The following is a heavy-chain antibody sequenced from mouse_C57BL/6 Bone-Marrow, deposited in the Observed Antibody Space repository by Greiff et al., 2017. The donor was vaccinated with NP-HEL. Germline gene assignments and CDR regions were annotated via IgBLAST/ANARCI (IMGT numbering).Heavy chain of an antibody. V-gene: IGHV1-81*01. CDR3: ARSGGARYFDV. Sequence: QVQLKQSGAELARPGASVKLSCKASGYTSTSYGISWVKQRTGQGLEWIGEIYPRSGNTYYNEKFKGKATLTADKSSSTAYMELRSLTSEDSAVYFCARSGGARYFDVWGTGTTVTVSS. CDR1: GYTSTSYG. D-gene: IGHD3-1*01. CDR2: IYPRSGNT. J-gene: IGHJ1*03.